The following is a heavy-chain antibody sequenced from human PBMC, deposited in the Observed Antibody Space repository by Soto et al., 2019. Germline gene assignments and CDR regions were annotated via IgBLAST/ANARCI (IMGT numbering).Heavy chain of an antibody. CDR1: VGSISRYH. D-gene: IGHD3-10*02. CDR2: IYTSGIT. J-gene: IGHJ4*02. Sequence: SETLSLTCTVSVGSISRYHWSWLRQPAGKGLEWIGRIYTSGITNYSPSLKSRVTMSLATSKNQFSLRLTSVTAADTAVYYCARDPEYTNVFAFWGQGALVPVPP. CDR3: ARDPEYTNVFAF. V-gene: IGHV4-4*07.